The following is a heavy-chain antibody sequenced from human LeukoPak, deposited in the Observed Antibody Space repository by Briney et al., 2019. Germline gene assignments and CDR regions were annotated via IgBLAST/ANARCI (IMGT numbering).Heavy chain of an antibody. D-gene: IGHD2-2*01. CDR2: ISWSSGSL. Sequence: PGGSLRLSCTASGFTFDDYAMHWVRQAPGKGLEWVSGISWSSGSLGYADSVKGRFIISRDNAKNCLYLQMNSLRAEDTAVYYCGRDLMYQRHFDSWGQGTLVTVSS. CDR1: GFTFDDYA. V-gene: IGHV3-9*01. J-gene: IGHJ4*02. CDR3: GRDLMYQRHFDS.